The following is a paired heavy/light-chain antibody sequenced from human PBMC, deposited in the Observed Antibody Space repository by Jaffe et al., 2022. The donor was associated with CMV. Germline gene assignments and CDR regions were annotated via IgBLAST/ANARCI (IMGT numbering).Heavy chain of an antibody. CDR3: ARGACGGGSCYSLFLYFYMDV. Sequence: QPQLQESGPGLVKPSETLSLTCTVSGDSINTRSYNWGWIRQPPGKGLEWIGSMHYSGTTYYNPSLKSRVTMSVDTSKNQFSLKLSSVTAADTAVYYCARGACGGGSCYSLFLYFYMDVWGKGTPVTVSS. CDR2: MHYSGTT. CDR1: GDSINTRSYN. J-gene: IGHJ6*03. V-gene: IGHV4-39*01. D-gene: IGHD2-15*01.
Light chain of an antibody. CDR2: SNN. CDR1: SSNIGGNT. J-gene: IGLJ3*02. V-gene: IGLV1-44*01. CDR3: AAWDDSLNGPV. Sequence: QSVLTQPPSASGTPGQRVTISCSGSSSNIGGNTVNWYQRLPGTAPKLLIYSNNQRPSGVPDRFSGSKSGTSASLAISGLQSEDESDYYCAAWDDSLNGPVFGGGTTLTVL.